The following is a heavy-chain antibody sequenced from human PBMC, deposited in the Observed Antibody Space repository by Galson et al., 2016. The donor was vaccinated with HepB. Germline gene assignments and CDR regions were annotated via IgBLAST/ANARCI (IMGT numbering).Heavy chain of an antibody. Sequence: SVKVSCKASGYTFTSYAMHWVRQAPGQRLEWMGWNNAGNGNTKYSQTFQGRVTISRDKSASTAYMELSRLRSEDTAVYYCASYVPRPCGGGSCYSAFDYWGQGTLVIVSS. J-gene: IGHJ4*02. CDR1: GYTFTSYA. CDR2: NNAGNGNT. CDR3: ASYVPRPCGGGSCYSAFDY. V-gene: IGHV1-3*01. D-gene: IGHD2-15*01.